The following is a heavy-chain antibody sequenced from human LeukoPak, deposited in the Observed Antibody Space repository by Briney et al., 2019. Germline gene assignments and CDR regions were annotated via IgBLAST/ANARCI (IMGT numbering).Heavy chain of an antibody. V-gene: IGHV1-69*13. D-gene: IGHD5-18*01. CDR1: GGTFSSYA. CDR2: IIPIFGTA. CDR3: ARGYSYGPGDYYYMDV. J-gene: IGHJ6*03. Sequence: ASVKVSCKASGGTFSSYAISWVRQAPGQGLEWMGGIIPIFGTANYAQKFQGIVTITADEFTSTAYMELSSLRSEDTAVYYCARGYSYGPGDYYYMDVWGKGTTVTVSS.